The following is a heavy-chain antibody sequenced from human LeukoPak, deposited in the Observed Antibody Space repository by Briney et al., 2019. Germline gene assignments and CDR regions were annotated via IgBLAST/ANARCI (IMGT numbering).Heavy chain of an antibody. V-gene: IGHV3-74*01. J-gene: IGHJ4*02. D-gene: IGHD3-3*01. Sequence: GGSLRLSCAASGFTFSSYWMHWVRQAPGKGLVWVSRINSDGSSTSYADSVKGRFTISRDNAKNTLYLQMNSLRAEDTAVYYCAKDFHNDFWSGYLLVYWGQGTLVTVSS. CDR3: AKDFHNDFWSGYLLVY. CDR1: GFTFSSYW. CDR2: INSDGSST.